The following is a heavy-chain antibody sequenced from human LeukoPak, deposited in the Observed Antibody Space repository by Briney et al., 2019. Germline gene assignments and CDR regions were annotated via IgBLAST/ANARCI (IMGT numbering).Heavy chain of an antibody. D-gene: IGHD1-1*01. V-gene: IGHV3-74*01. CDR3: ASLTTRSALLDS. CDR1: GFTFSSYW. CDR2: INGDASST. Sequence: GRSLRLSCAASGFTFSSYWMHWVRQAAGTELVWVSRINGDASSTYYADSVKCRFNISRDNAKNTLYLQMNSLRAEDTAVYYCASLTTRSALLDSWGQGTLVTVSS. J-gene: IGHJ4*02.